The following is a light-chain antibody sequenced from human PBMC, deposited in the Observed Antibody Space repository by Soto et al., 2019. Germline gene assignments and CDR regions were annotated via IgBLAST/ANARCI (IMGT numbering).Light chain of an antibody. Sequence: EIVMTQSPATLSVSPGERATLSCRASQSITSELAWYQQKPGQPPRLLVYGATTRATGVPSRFTGTESGSEFTLTISGLQSEDFAFYYCQQDQYWQHTLGQGNRLEI. V-gene: IGKV3-15*01. CDR2: GAT. J-gene: IGKJ2*01. CDR1: QSITSE. CDR3: QQDQYWQHT.